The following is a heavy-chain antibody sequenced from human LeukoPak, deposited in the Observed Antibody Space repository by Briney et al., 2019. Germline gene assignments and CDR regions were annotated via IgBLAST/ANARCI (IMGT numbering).Heavy chain of an antibody. CDR1: GFSFSSYG. CDR2: VRYDGSNK. CDR3: TKGGSSSWDYFDY. D-gene: IGHD6-13*01. Sequence: GGSLRLSCAASGFSFSSYGMHWVRQAPGKGLEWVASVRYDGSNKYEDSVRGRFTISRDNSKNTMYLQMNGLRAEDTAVYYCTKGGSSSWDYFDYWGQGTLVTVSS. J-gene: IGHJ4*02. V-gene: IGHV3-30*02.